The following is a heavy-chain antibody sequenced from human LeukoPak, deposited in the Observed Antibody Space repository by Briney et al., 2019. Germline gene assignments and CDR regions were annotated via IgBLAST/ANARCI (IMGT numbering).Heavy chain of an antibody. D-gene: IGHD6-19*01. J-gene: IGHJ4*02. CDR3: ARRSSGWGSDYFDY. Sequence: SETLSLTCTVSGGSISSGSYYWSWIRQPAGKGLEWIGRIYTSGSTNYNPSLKSRVTISVDTSKNQFSLKLSSVTAADTAVYYCARRSSGWGSDYFDYWGQGTLVTVSS. CDR2: IYTSGST. CDR1: GGSISSGSYY. V-gene: IGHV4-61*02.